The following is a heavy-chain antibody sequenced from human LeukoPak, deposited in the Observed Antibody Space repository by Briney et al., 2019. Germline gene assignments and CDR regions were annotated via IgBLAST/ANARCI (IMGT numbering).Heavy chain of an antibody. Sequence: ASVKVSCKASGGTFSSYAIGWVRQAPGQGLEWMGGIIPIFGTANYAQKFQGRVTITADESTSTAYMELSSLRSEDTAVYYCATMTFHYYYGMDVWGQGTTVTVSS. J-gene: IGHJ6*02. V-gene: IGHV1-69*01. CDR1: GGTFSSYA. D-gene: IGHD2/OR15-2a*01. CDR2: IIPIFGTA. CDR3: ATMTFHYYYGMDV.